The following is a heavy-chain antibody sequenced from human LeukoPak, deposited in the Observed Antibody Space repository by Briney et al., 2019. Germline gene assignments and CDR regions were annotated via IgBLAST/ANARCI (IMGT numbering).Heavy chain of an antibody. D-gene: IGHD3-10*01. CDR3: ARGPHYYGSGSYEYGYYYYYYGMDV. J-gene: IGHJ6*04. CDR1: GGSFSGYY. Sequence: PSETLSLTCAVYGGSFSGYYWTWIRQPPGKGLEWIGEINHKGSTNYNPSLMSRVSTSVGTSKNQFSLKLSSVTAADTAVYYCARGPHYYGSGSYEYGYYYYYYGMDVWGNGTTVTVSS. CDR2: INHKGST. V-gene: IGHV4-34*01.